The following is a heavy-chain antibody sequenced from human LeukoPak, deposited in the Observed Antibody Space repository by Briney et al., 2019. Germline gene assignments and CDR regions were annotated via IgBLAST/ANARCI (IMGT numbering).Heavy chain of an antibody. CDR2: IWYDGSNK. V-gene: IGHV3-33*01. CDR1: GFTFSSYG. D-gene: IGHD4-17*01. Sequence: GRSLRLSCVASGFTFSSYGMHRVRQAPGKGLEWVAVIWYDGSNKYYADSVKGRFTISRDNSKNTLYLQMNSLRAEDTAVYYCARSNDYGDYWFDPWGQGTLVTVSS. CDR3: ARSNDYGDYWFDP. J-gene: IGHJ5*02.